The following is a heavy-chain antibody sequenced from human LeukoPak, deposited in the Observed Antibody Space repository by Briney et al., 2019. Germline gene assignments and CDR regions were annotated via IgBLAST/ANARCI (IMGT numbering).Heavy chain of an antibody. D-gene: IGHD6-13*01. CDR2: IYSGGST. V-gene: IGHV3-66*02. Sequence: GGSLRLSCAASGFTVSSNYMSWVRRAPGKGLEGVSVIYSGGSTYYADSVKGRFTISRDNSKNTLYLQMNSLRAEDTAVYYCARGAAAEKIFDYWGQGTLVTVSS. J-gene: IGHJ4*02. CDR1: GFTVSSNY. CDR3: ARGAAAEKIFDY.